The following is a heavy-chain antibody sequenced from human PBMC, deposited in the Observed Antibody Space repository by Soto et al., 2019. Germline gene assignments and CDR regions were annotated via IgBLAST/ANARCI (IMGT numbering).Heavy chain of an antibody. CDR3: ARDPLEVPATYYNSYGLDA. Sequence: ASVKVSCKASGYTFSNYYIHWVRQAPGRGLEWMGIINPSGDTTIYAQRFQGRVTMTTDTSTSTVNMEVSSLRSDDTAVYYCARDPLEVPATYYNSYGLDAWGQGTAVTVSS. J-gene: IGHJ6*02. D-gene: IGHD3-3*02. CDR1: GYTFSNYY. V-gene: IGHV1-46*01. CDR2: INPSGDTT.